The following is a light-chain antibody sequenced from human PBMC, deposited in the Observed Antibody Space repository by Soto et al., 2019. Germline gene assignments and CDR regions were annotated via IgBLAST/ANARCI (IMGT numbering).Light chain of an antibody. CDR3: QQYFSLPLT. J-gene: IGKJ5*01. Sequence: DIGRSQSPESLAVSLVERAAIDCKSSQRVVQRSDNKNYLGWYQQKPGQPPKLLIYWASSRESGVPDRFIGSGSGTDFTLTISSLQPEDVAFYSCQQYFSLPLTFGGGTRLEIK. CDR1: QRVVQRSDNKNY. V-gene: IGKV4-1*01. CDR2: WAS.